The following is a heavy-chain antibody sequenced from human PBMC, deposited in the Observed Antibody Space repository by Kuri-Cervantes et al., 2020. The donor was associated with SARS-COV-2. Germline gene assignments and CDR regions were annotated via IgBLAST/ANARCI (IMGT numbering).Heavy chain of an antibody. Sequence: GGSLRLSCKGSGYSFTSYWIGWVRQMSGKGLEWMGIIYPGDSDTRYSPSFQGQVTISADKSISTAYLQWSSLKASDTAMYYCARHHKVQLELRDYWGQGTLVTVSS. CDR3: ARHHKVQLELRDY. CDR1: GYSFTSYW. J-gene: IGHJ4*02. V-gene: IGHV5-51*01. CDR2: IYPGDSDT. D-gene: IGHD1-7*01.